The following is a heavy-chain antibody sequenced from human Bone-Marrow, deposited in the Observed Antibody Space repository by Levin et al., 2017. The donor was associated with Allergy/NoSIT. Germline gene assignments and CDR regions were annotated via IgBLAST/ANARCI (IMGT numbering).Heavy chain of an antibody. CDR1: GGSISGYY. J-gene: IGHJ4*02. D-gene: IGHD3-22*01. Sequence: SETLSLTCTVSGGSISGYYWTWIRQPPGKGLEWIGYIYNSDYTKYNPSLKSRVTISVDTSKNQFSLNLNSVTAADTAVYYCARGDYHDSIAFFLHYWGQGALVTVSS. V-gene: IGHV4-59*01. CDR3: ARGDYHDSIAFFLHY. CDR2: IYNSDYT.